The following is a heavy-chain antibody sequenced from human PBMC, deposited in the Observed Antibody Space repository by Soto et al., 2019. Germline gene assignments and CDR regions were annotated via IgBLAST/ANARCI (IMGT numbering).Heavy chain of an antibody. J-gene: IGHJ6*02. D-gene: IGHD2-2*01. V-gene: IGHV3-73*01. Sequence: GGSLRLSCAASGFTFSGSAMHWVRQASGKGLEWVGRIRSKANSYATAYAASVKGRFTISRDDSKNTAYLQMNSLKTEDTAVYYCARDPVVVVLVARGPPYGMDVWGQGTTVTVSS. CDR3: ARDPVVVVLVARGPPYGMDV. CDR2: IRSKANSYAT. CDR1: GFTFSGSA.